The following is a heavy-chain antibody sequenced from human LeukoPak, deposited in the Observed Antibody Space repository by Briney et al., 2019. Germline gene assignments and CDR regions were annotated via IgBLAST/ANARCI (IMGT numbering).Heavy chain of an antibody. CDR3: GRAETYSSHYMDV. CDR1: GYTFTNYY. CDR2: INPSGGTT. J-gene: IGHJ6*03. Sequence: GASVKVSCKASGYTFTNYYIHWVRQAPGQGLEWMGIINPSGGTTTYAQKFQGRVTVTRDTSTSTVYMELSSLRSEDTAVYFCGRAETYSSHYMDVWGKGTMFTVSS. D-gene: IGHD1-26*01. V-gene: IGHV1-46*03.